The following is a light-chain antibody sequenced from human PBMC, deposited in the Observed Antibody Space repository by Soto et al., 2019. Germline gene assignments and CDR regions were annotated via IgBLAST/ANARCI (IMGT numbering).Light chain of an antibody. CDR1: QSILYSSNNNNY. CDR3: QQYYSAPRT. J-gene: IGKJ4*01. Sequence: DIVMTQSPDSLAVSLGERATINCKSSQSILYSSNNNNYLTWYQQKAGQPPKLLIYWASIRESGVPDRFSGSGSGTDFTLTISSLQAEDVAVYYCQQYYSAPRTFGGGTKVEIK. V-gene: IGKV4-1*01. CDR2: WAS.